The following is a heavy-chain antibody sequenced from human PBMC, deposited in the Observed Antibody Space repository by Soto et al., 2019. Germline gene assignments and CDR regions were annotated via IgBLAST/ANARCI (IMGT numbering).Heavy chain of an antibody. CDR2: ISSSSSYI. CDR3: AKFPIVVVVAATNG. CDR1: GFTFSSYS. J-gene: IGHJ4*02. D-gene: IGHD2-15*01. V-gene: IGHV3-21*01. Sequence: EVQLVESGGGLVKPGGSLRLSCAASGFTFSSYSMNWVRQAPGKGLEWVSSISSSSSYIYYADSVKGRFTISRDNAKNSLYLQMNSLRAEDTAVYYCAKFPIVVVVAATNGWGQGTLVTVSS.